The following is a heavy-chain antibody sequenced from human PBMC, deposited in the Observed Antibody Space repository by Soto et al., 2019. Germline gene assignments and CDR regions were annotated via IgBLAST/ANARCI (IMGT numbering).Heavy chain of an antibody. CDR1: GFTFSSYA. J-gene: IGHJ4*02. CDR2: ISYDGSNK. D-gene: IGHD3-22*01. Sequence: GGSVRLSCAASGFTFSSYAMHWVRQAPGKGLEWVAVISYDGSNKYYADSVKGRFTISRDNSKNTLYLQMNSLRAEDTAVYYCGRGITMIVVVIDGLVDYWGQGT. CDR3: GRGITMIVVVIDGLVDY. V-gene: IGHV3-30-3*01.